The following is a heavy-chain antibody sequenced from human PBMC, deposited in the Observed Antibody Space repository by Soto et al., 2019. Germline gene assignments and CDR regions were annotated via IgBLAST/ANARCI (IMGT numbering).Heavy chain of an antibody. J-gene: IGHJ5*02. CDR3: AKDRIYSYTMVREPGWFDP. V-gene: IGHV3-23*01. Sequence: EVQLLESGGGLVQPGGSLRLSCAASGFTFSSYAMSWVRQAPGKGLEWVSAISGSGGSTYYADSVKGRFTISRDNSKNTLYLQMNSLRAEDTAVYDCAKDRIYSYTMVREPGWFDPWGQGTLVTVSS. CDR1: GFTFSSYA. D-gene: IGHD3-10*01. CDR2: ISGSGGST.